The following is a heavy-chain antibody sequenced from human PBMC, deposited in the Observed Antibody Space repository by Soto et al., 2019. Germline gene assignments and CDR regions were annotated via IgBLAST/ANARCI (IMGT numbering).Heavy chain of an antibody. CDR3: AHRKVYSIEGNLYSNDAFDV. D-gene: IGHD4-4*01. CDR2: IYWNDDI. J-gene: IGHJ3*01. V-gene: IGHV2-5*01. Sequence: QITLKESGPTLVKPTETLTLTCTFSGFSLKSRREGVGWVRQPPGKAPEWLALIYWNDDIPYKPSLKSRMTITKDTCKSQVVITMTNMDPVDTAKYYCAHRKVYSIEGNLYSNDAFDVWGQGTMVVVSS. CDR1: GFSLKSRREG.